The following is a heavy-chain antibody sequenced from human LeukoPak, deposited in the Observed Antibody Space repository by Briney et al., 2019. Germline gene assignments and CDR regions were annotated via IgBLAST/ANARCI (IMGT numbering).Heavy chain of an antibody. CDR2: VDHTGST. D-gene: IGHD1-1*01. Sequence: SETLSLTCSVSDDSITMYYWTWIRQPPGKGREWIGYVDHTGSTNFNPSLNGRVSISRDTTKNLFSLRLRSVTAADTAVYFCARGRVSSSTWYSTYYYYFYMDVWGKGTTVTVSS. J-gene: IGHJ6*03. CDR3: ARGRVSSSTWYSTYYYYFYMDV. V-gene: IGHV4-59*01. CDR1: DDSITMYY.